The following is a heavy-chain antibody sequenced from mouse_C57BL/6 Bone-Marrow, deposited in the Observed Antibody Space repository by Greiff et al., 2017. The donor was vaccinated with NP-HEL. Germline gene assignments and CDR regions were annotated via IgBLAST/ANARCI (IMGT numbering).Heavy chain of an antibody. J-gene: IGHJ1*03. Sequence: VQLKESGAELVRPGASVKLSCTASGFNIKDDYMHWVKQRPEQGLEWIGWIDPENGDTEYASKFQGKATITADTSSNTAYLQLSSLTSEDTAVYYCNIYYDYDDGYFDVWGTGTTVTVSS. D-gene: IGHD2-4*01. CDR3: NIYYDYDDGYFDV. CDR1: GFNIKDDY. V-gene: IGHV14-4*01. CDR2: IDPENGDT.